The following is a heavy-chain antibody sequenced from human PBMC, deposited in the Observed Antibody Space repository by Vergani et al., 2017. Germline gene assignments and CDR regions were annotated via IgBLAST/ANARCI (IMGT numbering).Heavy chain of an antibody. CDR3: ARGSGRLFCSGGSYYSGAYYYYYMDV. CDR2: ISSSSSYI. V-gene: IGHV3-21*01. CDR1: GFTFSSYS. Sequence: EVQLVESGGGLVKPGGSLRLSCAASGFTFSSYSMNWVRQAPGKGLEWVSSISSSSSYIYYADSVKGRFTISRDNAKNSLYLQMNSLRAEDTAVYYCARGSGRLFCSGGSYYSGAYYYYYMDVCGKGTTVTVSS. D-gene: IGHD2-15*01. J-gene: IGHJ6*03.